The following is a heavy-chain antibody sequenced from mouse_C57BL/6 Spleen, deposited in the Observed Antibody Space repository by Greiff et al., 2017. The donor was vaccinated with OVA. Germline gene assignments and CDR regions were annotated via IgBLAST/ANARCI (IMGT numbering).Heavy chain of an antibody. D-gene: IGHD2-3*01. CDR1: GYTFTSYW. J-gene: IGHJ3*01. V-gene: IGHV1-50*01. CDR2: IYPSDSYT. CDR3: ARQDGYYVFAY. Sequence: VQLQQPGAELVKPGASVKLSCKASGYTFTSYWMQWVKQRPGQGLEWIGSIYPSDSYTNYNQKFKGKATLTAATSSSTAYMQLSSLTSEDSAVDCCARQDGYYVFAYWGQGTLVTVSA.